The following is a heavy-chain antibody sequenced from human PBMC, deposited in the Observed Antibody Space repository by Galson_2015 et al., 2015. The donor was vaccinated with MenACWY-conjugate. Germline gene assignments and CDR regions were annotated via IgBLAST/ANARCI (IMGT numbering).Heavy chain of an antibody. Sequence: QSGAEVKKPGGSLKISCKGSGYDFTTYWIVWVRQMPGKGLEWMGIIYPRDSETTYSPTFQGQVTISADKSISAAYLQWSSLKPSDTAICYCARRRSSTSGGHCFDPWGQGTLVTVSS. V-gene: IGHV5-51*01. CDR1: GYDFTTYW. J-gene: IGHJ5*02. CDR3: ARRRSSTSGGHCFDP. D-gene: IGHD2-2*01. CDR2: IYPRDSET.